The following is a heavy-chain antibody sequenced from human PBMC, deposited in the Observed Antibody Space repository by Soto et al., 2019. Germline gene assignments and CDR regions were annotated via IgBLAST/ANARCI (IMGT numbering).Heavy chain of an antibody. J-gene: IGHJ6*02. CDR3: TPVLVPHGMDV. CDR2: ISYDGSSE. CDR1: GFTFSYYF. Sequence: PGRSLRLSCTASGFTFSYYFMHRVRQAPGKGLEWVAVISYDGSSESYADSVKGRFTISRDNSKNTLYLQMNSLRVEDTAVYYCTPVLVPHGMDVWGQGTTVTVSS. V-gene: IGHV3-30-3*01.